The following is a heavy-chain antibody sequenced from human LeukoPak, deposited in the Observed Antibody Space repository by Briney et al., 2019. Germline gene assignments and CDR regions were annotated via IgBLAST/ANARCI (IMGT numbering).Heavy chain of an antibody. V-gene: IGHV1-69*04. D-gene: IGHD1-26*01. J-gene: IGHJ4*02. Sequence: SVKVSCKASGGTFSSYAISWVRQAPGQGLEWMGRIIPIPGIANYAQKFQGRVTITADKSTSTAYMELSSLRSEDTAVYYRARHSGSYQFDYWGQGTLVTVSS. CDR2: IIPIPGIA. CDR3: ARHSGSYQFDY. CDR1: GGTFSSYA.